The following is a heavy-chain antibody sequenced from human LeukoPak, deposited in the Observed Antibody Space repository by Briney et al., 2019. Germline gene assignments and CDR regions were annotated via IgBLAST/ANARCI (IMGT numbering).Heavy chain of an antibody. J-gene: IGHJ4*02. Sequence: SETLSLTCTVSGGSISSGDYYWSWIRQPPGKGLEWIGYIYYSGSTYYNPSLKSRVTISVDTSKNQFSLKLSSVTAADTAVYYCAKTTVTTSGILFDYWGQGTPVTVSS. CDR1: GGSISSGDYY. D-gene: IGHD4-17*01. CDR3: AKTTVTTSGILFDY. V-gene: IGHV4-30-4*08. CDR2: IYYSGST.